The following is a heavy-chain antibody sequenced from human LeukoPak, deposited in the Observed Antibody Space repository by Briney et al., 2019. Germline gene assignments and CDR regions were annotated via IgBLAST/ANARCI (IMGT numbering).Heavy chain of an antibody. Sequence: GASVKVSCKAFGYTFTGYYIHWVRQATGQGLEWMGWMNPNSGNTGYAQKFQGRVTMTRNTSISTAYMELSSLRSEDTAVYYCARTQIGSVATFDYWGQGTLVTVSS. J-gene: IGHJ4*02. CDR1: GYTFTGYY. CDR3: ARTQIGSVATFDY. CDR2: MNPNSGNT. V-gene: IGHV1-8*02. D-gene: IGHD5-12*01.